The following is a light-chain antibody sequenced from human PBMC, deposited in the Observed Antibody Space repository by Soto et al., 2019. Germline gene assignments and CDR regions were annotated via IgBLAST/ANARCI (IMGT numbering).Light chain of an antibody. CDR2: GAS. CDR1: QSVSSSY. V-gene: IGKV3-20*01. Sequence: EIVLTQSPGTLSLSQGERATLSCRATQSVSSSYLAWYQQKPGQAPRLLIYGASSRATGIPDRFSGSGSGTDFTLTISRLEPEDFAVYYCQQYGRLPITFGQGTRLEIK. J-gene: IGKJ5*01. CDR3: QQYGRLPIT.